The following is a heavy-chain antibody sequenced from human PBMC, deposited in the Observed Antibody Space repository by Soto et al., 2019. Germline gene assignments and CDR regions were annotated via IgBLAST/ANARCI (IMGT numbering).Heavy chain of an antibody. D-gene: IGHD1-26*01. CDR3: AKGGARLLDY. Sequence: EVQLVESGGGSVQPGGSLRLSCAASGFTFSSYWMHWVRQAPGKGLVWVSRINTDGSSTSYADSVKGRFTISRDKAKNTLYLQMNSLRAEDTAVYYCAKGGARLLDYWGQGTLVTVSS. J-gene: IGHJ4*02. CDR2: INTDGSST. CDR1: GFTFSSYW. V-gene: IGHV3-74*01.